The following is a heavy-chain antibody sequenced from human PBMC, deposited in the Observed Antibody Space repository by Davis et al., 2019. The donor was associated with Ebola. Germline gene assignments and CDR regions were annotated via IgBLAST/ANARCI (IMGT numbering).Heavy chain of an antibody. CDR2: IIPILGIA. CDR1: GGTFSSYA. V-gene: IGHV1-69*04. J-gene: IGHJ4*02. D-gene: IGHD3-10*01. CDR3: ARDLWAYYGSGSPAPFDY. Sequence: SVKVSCKASGGTFSSYAISWVRQAPGQGLEWMGRIIPILGIANYAQKFQGRVTITADKSTSTAYMELSSLRSEDTAVYYCARDLWAYYGSGSPAPFDYWGQGTLVTVSS.